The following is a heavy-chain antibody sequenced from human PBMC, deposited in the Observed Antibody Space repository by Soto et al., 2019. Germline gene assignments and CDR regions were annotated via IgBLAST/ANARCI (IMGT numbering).Heavy chain of an antibody. CDR1: GGTFSSYA. CDR2: IIPIFGTA. D-gene: IGHD3-22*01. J-gene: IGHJ4*02. Sequence: GSSVKVSCKASGGTFSSYAISWVRQAPGQGLEWMGGIIPIFGTANYAQKFQGRVTITADKSTSTAYMELSSLRSEDTAVYYCAREGYYDSIGYYYYWGPGTLVTVSA. CDR3: AREGYYDSIGYYYY. V-gene: IGHV1-69*06.